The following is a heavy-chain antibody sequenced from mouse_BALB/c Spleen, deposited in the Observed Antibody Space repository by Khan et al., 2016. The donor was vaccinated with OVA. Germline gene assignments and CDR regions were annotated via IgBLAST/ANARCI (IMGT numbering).Heavy chain of an antibody. Sequence: QVQLQQSGAELVKPGASVKLSCKTSGYTFTNYWIQWVKQRPGQGLGWIGEIFPGTGTTYYNENFQAKATLTIDTSSNTASIQLSSLTSEDSAVYCCAKAYFGNYDFTYWGQGTLVTVSA. CDR2: IFPGTGTT. V-gene: IGHV1S132*01. CDR3: AKAYFGNYDFTY. D-gene: IGHD2-10*01. CDR1: GYTFTNYW. J-gene: IGHJ3*01.